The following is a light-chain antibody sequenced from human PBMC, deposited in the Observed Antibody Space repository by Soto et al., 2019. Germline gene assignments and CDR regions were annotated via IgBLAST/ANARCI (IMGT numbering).Light chain of an antibody. CDR3: QQRSNWPWT. Sequence: AIQMTQSPSSLSASVGDRVTITCRASQGITNDLNWYQQKPGKAPKLLIYAASSLQSGVPSRFSGSGSGTDFTLTISSLQPEDFAVYYCQQRSNWPWTFGQGTKVEIK. J-gene: IGKJ1*01. CDR1: QGITND. V-gene: IGKV1-6*01. CDR2: AAS.